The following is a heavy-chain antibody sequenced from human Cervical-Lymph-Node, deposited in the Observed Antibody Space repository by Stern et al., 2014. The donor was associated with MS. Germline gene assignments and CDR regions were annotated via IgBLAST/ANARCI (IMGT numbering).Heavy chain of an antibody. CDR1: QYTFTGYY. CDR2: INPNSGGT. CDR3: ARDGSSTSCCNWFDP. J-gene: IGHJ5*02. D-gene: IGHD2-2*01. Sequence: VQLVESGAEVKKPGASVKVSCKASQYTFTGYYIHWVRQAPGQGLEWMGWINPNSGGTPYAQKFQGRVTMTRDTSISTAYMELSSLRSDDTAVYYCARDGSSTSCCNWFDPWGQGTLVTVSS. V-gene: IGHV1-2*02.